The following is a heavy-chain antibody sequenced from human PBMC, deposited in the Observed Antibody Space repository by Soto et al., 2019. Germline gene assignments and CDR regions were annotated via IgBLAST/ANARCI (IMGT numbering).Heavy chain of an antibody. CDR3: ARPAYSTPGKNWFDP. CDR1: GYTFTSYY. CDR2: INPSGGST. D-gene: IGHD6-13*01. V-gene: IGHV1-46*03. J-gene: IGHJ5*02. Sequence: QVQLVQSGAEVKKPGASVKVSCKASGYTFTSYYMHWVRQAPGQGLEWMGIINPSGGSTSYAQKFQGRVNMTRDTSTSTVYRELSSLRSEDTAVYYCARPAYSTPGKNWFDPWGQGTLVTVSS.